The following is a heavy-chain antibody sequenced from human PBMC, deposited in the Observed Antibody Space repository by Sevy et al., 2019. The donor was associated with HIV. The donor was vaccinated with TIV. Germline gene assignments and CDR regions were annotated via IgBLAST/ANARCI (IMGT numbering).Heavy chain of an antibody. CDR2: FRSKANSYGT. V-gene: IGHV3-73*01. D-gene: IGHD3-22*01. Sequence: GGSRRLSCAASGSTFGASAMHGVRQASGKGLEWVGRFRSKANSYGTAFARSVKGRLTISRDDSKNTAYLQMNSLKTEDTAVYYCTRHGFPYYDSSGYRYGMDVWGQGTTVTVSS. CDR3: TRHGFPYYDSSGYRYGMDV. CDR1: GSTFGASA. J-gene: IGHJ6*02.